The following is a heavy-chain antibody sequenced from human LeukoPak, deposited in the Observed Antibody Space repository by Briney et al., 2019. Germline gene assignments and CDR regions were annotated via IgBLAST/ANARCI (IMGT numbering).Heavy chain of an antibody. CDR3: ARGATGSLNYYYYHYMDV. D-gene: IGHD3-9*01. Sequence: ASVKVSCKASGYTFTSYDINWVRQATGQGLEWMGWMNPNSGNTGYAQKFQGRVTMTRNTSISTAYMELSSLRSEDTAVYYCARGATGSLNYYYYHYMDVWGKGTTVTVSS. CDR1: GYTFTSYD. CDR2: MNPNSGNT. V-gene: IGHV1-8*01. J-gene: IGHJ6*03.